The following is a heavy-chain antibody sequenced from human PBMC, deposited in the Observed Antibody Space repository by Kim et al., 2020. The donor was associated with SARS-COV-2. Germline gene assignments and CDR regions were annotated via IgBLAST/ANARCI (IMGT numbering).Heavy chain of an antibody. Sequence: GGSLRRSCTASGFNFGDYAMSWLRQAPGRGLEWIGFIRGKGYGGSTEYAASVKGRFTISRDDSESIAYLQMNSLKSEDTAVYYCSREGPHLYASSFDHWGRGTLVTVSS. CDR1: GFNFGDYA. CDR3: SREGPHLYASSFDH. D-gene: IGHD2-2*01. CDR2: IRGKGYGGST. J-gene: IGHJ4*02. V-gene: IGHV3-49*03.